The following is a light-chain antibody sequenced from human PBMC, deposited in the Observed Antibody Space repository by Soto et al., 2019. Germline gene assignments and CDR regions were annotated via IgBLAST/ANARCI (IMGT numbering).Light chain of an antibody. V-gene: IGKV1-5*01. J-gene: IGKJ1*01. CDR1: QTINSW. CDR3: QQYDSYSSGP. Sequence: DIQMTQSPSTLSASVGARVTITCRAIQTINSWLAWYQQKPGKAPKVLIFDASSLKTGVPSRFSGSGSGTEFTLTISNLQPDDFATYYCQQYDSYSSGPFGQGTKVDIK. CDR2: DAS.